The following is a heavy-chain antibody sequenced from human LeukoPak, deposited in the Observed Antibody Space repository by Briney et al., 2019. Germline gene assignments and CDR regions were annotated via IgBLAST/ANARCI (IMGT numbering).Heavy chain of an antibody. CDR1: GYTFTGYY. Sequence: GASVKVSCKASGYTFTGYYMHWVRQAPGQGLEWMGWINPNSGGTNYAQKFQGRVTMTRGTSISTAYMELSRLRSDDTAVYYCARGSAAAGTWGIYYYYYYMDVWGKGTTVAVSS. V-gene: IGHV1-2*02. CDR3: ARGSAAAGTWGIYYYYYYMDV. CDR2: INPNSGGT. D-gene: IGHD6-13*01. J-gene: IGHJ6*03.